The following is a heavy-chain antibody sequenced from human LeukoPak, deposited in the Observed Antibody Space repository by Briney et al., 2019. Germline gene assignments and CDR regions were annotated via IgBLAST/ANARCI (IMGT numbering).Heavy chain of an antibody. D-gene: IGHD6-13*01. Sequence: PGGSLRLSCAASGFTLTTYNMNWVRQVPGKGLEWLSYISSSSTTIYYADSVKGRFTISRDNAKNSLFLQMDSLRDEDTAVYYCAREASSSWSSFDIWGQGTMVTVSS. J-gene: IGHJ3*02. CDR2: ISSSSTTI. CDR3: AREASSSWSSFDI. CDR1: GFTLTTYN. V-gene: IGHV3-48*02.